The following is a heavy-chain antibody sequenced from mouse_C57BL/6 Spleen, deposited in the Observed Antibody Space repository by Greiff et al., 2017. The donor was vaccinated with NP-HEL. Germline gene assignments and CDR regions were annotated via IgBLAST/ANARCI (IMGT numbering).Heavy chain of an antibody. D-gene: IGHD4-1*01. V-gene: IGHV1-54*01. CDR1: GYAFTNYL. J-gene: IGHJ2*01. CDR2: INPGSGGT. CDR3: ARCNWDAFDY. Sequence: VMLVESGAELVRPGTSVKVSCKASGYAFTNYLIEWVKQRPGQGLEWIGVINPGSGGTNYNEKFKGKATLTADKSTSTAYMQLSSLTSEDSAVYFCARCNWDAFDYWGQGTTLTVSS.